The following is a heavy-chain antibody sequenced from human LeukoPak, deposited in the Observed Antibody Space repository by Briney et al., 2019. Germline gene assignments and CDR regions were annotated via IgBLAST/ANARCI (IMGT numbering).Heavy chain of an antibody. CDR2: ISSGNTDI. CDR1: GFSFSDYC. J-gene: IGHJ4*02. V-gene: IGHV3-11*06. CDR3: AKLLGTATTYDS. D-gene: IGHD5-24*01. Sequence: GGSLRLSCAASGFSFSDYCMTWIRQAPGKGLEWVSYISSGNTDISYADSVKGRFTISRDNTKSSLYLQMNSLGAEDTAMYYCAKLLGTATTYDSWGQGTRVTVSS.